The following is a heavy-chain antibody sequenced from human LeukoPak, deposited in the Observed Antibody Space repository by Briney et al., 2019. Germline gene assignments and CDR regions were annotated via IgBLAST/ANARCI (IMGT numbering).Heavy chain of an antibody. CDR3: ARHWV. J-gene: IGHJ4*02. V-gene: IGHV3-23*01. D-gene: IGHD3-16*01. CDR1: GFGLSVYD. CDR2: ISRSGENT. Sequence: GGSLRLSCAASGFGLSVYDMGWVRQAQGKGLEWVSTISRSGENTYYADSVRGRFTISRDNSKNTVYLQMNNLRVDDAAVYYCARHWVWGQGTLVTVSS.